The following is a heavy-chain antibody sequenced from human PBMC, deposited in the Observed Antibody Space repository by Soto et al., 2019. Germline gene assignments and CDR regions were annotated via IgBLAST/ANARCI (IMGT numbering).Heavy chain of an antibody. CDR1: GFTFSGYE. CDR2: ISGSGSTI. D-gene: IGHD5-12*01. V-gene: IGHV3-48*03. Sequence: GGSLRLSCAASGFTFSGYEMNWVRQAPGKGLEWVSYISGSGSTIYYADSVKGRFTISRDNAKDSLYLQMNSLRAEDTAVYYCARDRGGYDRLYYYHGMDVWGQGTTVTVSS. J-gene: IGHJ6*02. CDR3: ARDRGGYDRLYYYHGMDV.